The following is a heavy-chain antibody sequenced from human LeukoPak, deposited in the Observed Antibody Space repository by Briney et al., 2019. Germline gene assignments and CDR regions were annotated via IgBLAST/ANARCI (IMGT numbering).Heavy chain of an antibody. D-gene: IGHD2/OR15-2a*01. CDR2: ISYDGSNK. J-gene: IGHJ3*02. V-gene: IGHV3-30*18. CDR3: ANRFLFEDAFDI. CDR1: GFTFSSYG. Sequence: GRSLRLSCAASGFTFSSYGMHWVRQAPGKGLEWVAVISYDGSNKYYADSVKGRFTISRDNSKNTLYLQMNSLRAEDTAVYYCANRFLFEDAFDIWGQGTMVTVSS.